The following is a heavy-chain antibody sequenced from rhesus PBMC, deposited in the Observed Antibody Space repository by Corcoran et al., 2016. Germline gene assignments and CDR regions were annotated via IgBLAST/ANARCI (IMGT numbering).Heavy chain of an antibody. D-gene: IGHD5-42*01. Sequence: QVQLQESGPGLVKPSETLSLTCAVSGYSISSGYYWGWIRQPPGKGLEWIGSIYGSGGSNYLNPSLKSRVPLSVDTSQNQFSLKRSSVTAADTAVYYCARVGSSWSEWDTVGTEWYFDLWGPGTPITISS. CDR3: ARVGSSWSEWDTVGTEWYFDL. V-gene: IGHV4S14*01. CDR2: IYGSGGSN. CDR1: GYSISSGYY. J-gene: IGHJ2*01.